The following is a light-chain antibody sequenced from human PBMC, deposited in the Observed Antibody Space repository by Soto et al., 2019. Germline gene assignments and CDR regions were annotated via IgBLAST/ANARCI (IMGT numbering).Light chain of an antibody. CDR3: QQYDNSLYT. CDR1: QSVSATY. Sequence: EIVLTQSPGTLSLSPGERATLSCWASQSVSATYLAWYQQKPGQAPRLLIYGASSRATGIPDRFSGSGSGTDVTLTISRLEPEDFAVYYCQQYDNSLYTFGQGTKLEIK. J-gene: IGKJ2*01. V-gene: IGKV3-20*01. CDR2: GAS.